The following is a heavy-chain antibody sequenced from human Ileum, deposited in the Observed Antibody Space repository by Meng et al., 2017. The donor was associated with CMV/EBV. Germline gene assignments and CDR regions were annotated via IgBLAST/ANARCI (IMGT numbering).Heavy chain of an antibody. J-gene: IGHJ4*02. V-gene: IGHV2-5*02. CDR2: IYWDDDK. D-gene: IGHD1-1*01. CDR3: VHRKDYGGNWNGGSADF. Sequence: FSLPSSPVGVGWIRQPTGKALEFLAFIYWDDDKRYNPSLKNRLTITKDVPRNQVFLTMTNIDPADTARYYCVHRKDYGGNWNGGSADFWGQGALVTVSS. CDR1: FSLPSSPVG.